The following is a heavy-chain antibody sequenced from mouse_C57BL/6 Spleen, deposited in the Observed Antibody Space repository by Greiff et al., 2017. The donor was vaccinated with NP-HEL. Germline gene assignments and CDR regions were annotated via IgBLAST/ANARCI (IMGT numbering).Heavy chain of an antibody. CDR3: ARSGYGNYDYFDY. CDR1: GYTFTDYN. V-gene: IGHV1-18*01. Sequence: VQLKESGPELVKPGASVKIPCKASGYTFTDYNMDWVKQSHGKSLEWIGDINPNNGGTIYNQKFKGKATLTVDKSSSTAYMELRSLTSEDTAVYYCARSGYGNYDYFDYWGQGTTLTVSS. D-gene: IGHD2-1*01. CDR2: INPNNGGT. J-gene: IGHJ2*01.